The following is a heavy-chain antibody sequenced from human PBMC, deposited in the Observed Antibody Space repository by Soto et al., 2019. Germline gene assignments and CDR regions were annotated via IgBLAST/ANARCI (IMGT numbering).Heavy chain of an antibody. J-gene: IGHJ4*02. D-gene: IGHD6-13*01. CDR1: GYTFTSYG. CDR3: ARDGIAATTTLDY. V-gene: IGHV1-18*01. CDR2: ISAYNGNT. Sequence: QVPLVQSGAEVKKPGASVRVSCKASGYTFTSYGISWVRQAPGQGLGWMGWISAYNGNTNYAQNLQGRVTVTTDTSTSTAYMELRSLRSDETAVYFCARDGIAATTTLDYWGQGTLVTVSS.